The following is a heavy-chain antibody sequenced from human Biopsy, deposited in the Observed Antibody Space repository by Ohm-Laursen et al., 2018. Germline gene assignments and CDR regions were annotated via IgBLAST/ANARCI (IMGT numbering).Heavy chain of an antibody. CDR2: ISWSSDSM. J-gene: IGHJ3*02. Sequence: SLRLSCAASGFRFDNTGMHWVRQGPGKGLEWVAGISWSSDSMTYAKSVMGRFTISRDNGENSLYLQMNSLRPEDTALYYCTKNTQWEGSGYLDAFHIWGHGAMVTVSS. V-gene: IGHV3-9*01. CDR3: TKNTQWEGSGYLDAFHI. D-gene: IGHD3-22*01. CDR1: GFRFDNTG.